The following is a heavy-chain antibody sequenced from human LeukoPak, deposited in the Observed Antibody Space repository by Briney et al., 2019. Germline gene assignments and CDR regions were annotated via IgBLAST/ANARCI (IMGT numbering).Heavy chain of an antibody. D-gene: IGHD4-23*01. CDR3: VTGKPGPYYYYMDV. CDR1: GFTFRDYY. J-gene: IGHJ6*03. V-gene: IGHV3-11*04. CDR2: ISSPGTSI. Sequence: PGASLRLSCAASGFTFRDYYMACIRQAPGKGLEWVSHISSPGTSILYADSVRGRFTVSRDNAKNSLHLQMSSLRAEDTAVYYCVTGKPGPYYYYMDVWGKGTTVTVSS.